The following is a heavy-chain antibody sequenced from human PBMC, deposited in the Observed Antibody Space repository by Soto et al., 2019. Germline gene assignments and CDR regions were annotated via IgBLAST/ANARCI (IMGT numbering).Heavy chain of an antibody. Sequence: QVQLVQSGAEVKKPGSSVKVSCKASGGTFSSYAISWVRQAPGQGLEWMGGIIPISGTANYAQKFQGRVKITADESTSTAYMELSRLRSEDTAVYYCARSQGSSTSLEIYDYYYYGMDVWGQGTTVTVSS. V-gene: IGHV1-69*01. CDR2: IIPISGTA. J-gene: IGHJ6*02. CDR1: GGTFSSYA. D-gene: IGHD2-2*01. CDR3: ARSQGSSTSLEIYDYYYYGMDV.